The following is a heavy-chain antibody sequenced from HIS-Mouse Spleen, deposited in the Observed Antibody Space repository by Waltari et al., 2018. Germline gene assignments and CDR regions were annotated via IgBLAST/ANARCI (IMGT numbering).Heavy chain of an antibody. CDR3: AREIPYSSSWYDWYFDL. CDR1: GGSISRSSYY. Sequence: QLQLQESGPGLVKPSEPLSLPCTVPGGSISRSSYYWGWIRRPPGKGLEWIGSIFYSGSTYYNPSLKSRVTISVDTSKNQFSLKLSSVTAADTAVYYCAREIPYSSSWYDWYFDLWGRGTLVTVSS. J-gene: IGHJ2*01. CDR2: IFYSGST. V-gene: IGHV4-39*07. D-gene: IGHD6-13*01.